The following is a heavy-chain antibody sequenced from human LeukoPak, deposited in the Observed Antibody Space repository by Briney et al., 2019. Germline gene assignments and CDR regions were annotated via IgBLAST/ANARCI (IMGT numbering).Heavy chain of an antibody. J-gene: IGHJ5*02. CDR3: ARAGPWQIDP. CDR2: IYYSGST. CDR1: GGSISSSSYY. Sequence: SGTLSLTCTVSGGSISSSSYYWGWIRQPPGKGLEWIGSIYYSGSTNYNPSLKSRVTISVDTSKNQFSLKLSSVTAADTAVYYCARAGPWQIDPWGQGTLVTVSS. D-gene: IGHD3-10*01. V-gene: IGHV4-39*07.